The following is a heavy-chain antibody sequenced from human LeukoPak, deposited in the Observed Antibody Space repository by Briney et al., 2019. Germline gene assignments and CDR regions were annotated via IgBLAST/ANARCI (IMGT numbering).Heavy chain of an antibody. V-gene: IGHV4-39*01. Sequence: SETLSLTCAVYGGSFSSYYWGWIRQPPGKGLEWIGSIYYSGSTYYNPSLKSRVTISVDTSKNQFSLKLSSVTAADTAVYYCARHYFGMTTVVTPFPTFFDYWGQGTLVTVSS. CDR3: ARHYFGMTTVVTPFPTFFDY. CDR2: IYYSGST. CDR1: GGSFSSYY. D-gene: IGHD4-23*01. J-gene: IGHJ4*02.